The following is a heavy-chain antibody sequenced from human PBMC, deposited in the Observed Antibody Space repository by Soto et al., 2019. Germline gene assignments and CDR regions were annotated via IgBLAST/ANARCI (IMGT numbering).Heavy chain of an antibody. Sequence: QVQLVESGGGVVQPGRSLRLSCAASGFTFSSYGMHWVRQAPGKGLEWVAVISYDGSNKYYADSVKGRFTISRDNSKNTLELQMNSLRAEDTAVYYCAKDADYGDFELGAFDIWGQGTMVTVSS. CDR3: AKDADYGDFELGAFDI. CDR1: GFTFSSYG. CDR2: ISYDGSNK. D-gene: IGHD4-17*01. V-gene: IGHV3-30*18. J-gene: IGHJ3*02.